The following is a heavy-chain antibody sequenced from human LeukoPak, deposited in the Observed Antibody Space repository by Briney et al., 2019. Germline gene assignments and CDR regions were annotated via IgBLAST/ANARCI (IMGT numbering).Heavy chain of an antibody. D-gene: IGHD3-10*01. CDR3: AKDRSNSGSYKDY. V-gene: IGHV3-30*18. CDR1: GFTFSSYG. J-gene: IGHJ4*02. Sequence: GGSLRLSCAASGFTFSSYGMHWVRQAPGQGLEWVAVISYDGSKKYYADSVKGRFTISRDNSKNTLYLQMNSLRPEDTAVYYCAKDRSNSGSYKDYWGQGTLVTVSS. CDR2: ISYDGSKK.